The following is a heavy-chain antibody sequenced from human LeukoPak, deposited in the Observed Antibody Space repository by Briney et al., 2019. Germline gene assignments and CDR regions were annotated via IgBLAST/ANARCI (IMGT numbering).Heavy chain of an antibody. CDR2: IYSGGST. CDR3: ARDRGDSSGYFLFDY. Sequence: GGSLRLSCAASGFTVSSNYMSWVRQAPGKGLEWVSVIYSGGSTYYADSVKGRFTISRDNSKNTLYLQMNSLRAEDTAVYYCARDRGDSSGYFLFDYWGQGTLVTVSS. V-gene: IGHV3-66*01. D-gene: IGHD3-22*01. J-gene: IGHJ4*02. CDR1: GFTVSSNY.